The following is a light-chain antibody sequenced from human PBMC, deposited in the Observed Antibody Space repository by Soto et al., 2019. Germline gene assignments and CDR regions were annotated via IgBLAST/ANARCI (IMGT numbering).Light chain of an antibody. V-gene: IGLV1-40*01. CDR3: QSYDSSMSGYV. J-gene: IGLJ1*01. CDR1: SSNIGAGYD. Sequence: LTQPPSLSGAPGQRVTISCTGSSSNIGAGYDVHWYQQLPGTAPKLLIYGNSNRPSGVPDRFSGSKSGTSASLAITGLQDEDEADYYCQSYDSSMSGYVFGTGTKVTVL. CDR2: GNS.